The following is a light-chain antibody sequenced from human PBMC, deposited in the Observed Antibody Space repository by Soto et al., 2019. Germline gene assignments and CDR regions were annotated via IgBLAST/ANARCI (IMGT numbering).Light chain of an antibody. V-gene: IGKV1-12*01. CDR3: QQASSFPLT. Sequence: IQVTQSPSSVSASVGGRVTITCRASQPISSWVAWYQPTPGQPPNLLIYSASTLRRGVPSRVSGSEAGTLVTRTITSLQPEDFATYYCQQASSFPLTFGGGTKVDIK. CDR1: QPISSW. J-gene: IGKJ4*01. CDR2: SAS.